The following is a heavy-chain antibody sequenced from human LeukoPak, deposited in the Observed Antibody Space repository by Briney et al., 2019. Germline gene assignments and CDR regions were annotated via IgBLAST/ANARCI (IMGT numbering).Heavy chain of an antibody. CDR2: IKSKTDGGTT. J-gene: IGHJ4*02. Sequence: SGGSLRLSCAASGFTFSNAWMSWVRQAPGKGLEWVGRIKSKTDGGTTDYAAPVKGRFTISRDDSKNTLYPQMNSLQTEDTAVYYCARDSNWGSDYWGQGTLVTVSS. CDR3: ARDSNWGSDY. CDR1: GFTFSNAW. V-gene: IGHV3-15*01. D-gene: IGHD7-27*01.